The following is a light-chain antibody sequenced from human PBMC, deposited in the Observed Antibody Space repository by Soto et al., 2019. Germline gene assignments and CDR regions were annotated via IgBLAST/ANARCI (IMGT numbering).Light chain of an antibody. CDR2: DDN. Sequence: QCVLRQPPSVSSAPGQKVTISCSGSSSNIGGNSVSWYQQLPGTAPKLLIYDDNKRPSGIPDRFSGSKSGTSATLGITGFQTGDEADYHCGSWDSSLTDYVFGTGTKVTVL. V-gene: IGLV1-51*01. CDR3: GSWDSSLTDYV. J-gene: IGLJ1*01. CDR1: SSNIGGNS.